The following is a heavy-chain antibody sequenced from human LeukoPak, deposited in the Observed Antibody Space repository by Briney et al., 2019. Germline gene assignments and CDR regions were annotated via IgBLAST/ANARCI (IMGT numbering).Heavy chain of an antibody. CDR2: INTNTGNP. Sequence: GASVKVSCKASGYTFTSYAMNWVRQAPGQGLEWMGWINTNTGNPTYAQGFTGRFVFSLDTSVSTAYLQISSLKAEDTAVYYCAKDRAYRGAAMPGDYFDYWGQGTLVTVSS. J-gene: IGHJ4*02. CDR1: GYTFTSYA. CDR3: AKDRAYRGAAMPGDYFDY. D-gene: IGHD2-2*01. V-gene: IGHV7-4-1*02.